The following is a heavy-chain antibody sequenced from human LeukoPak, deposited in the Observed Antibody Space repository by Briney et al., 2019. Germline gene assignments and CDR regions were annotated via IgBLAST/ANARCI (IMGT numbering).Heavy chain of an antibody. V-gene: IGHV3-30*04. D-gene: IGHD4-23*01. CDR2: MSYDGSNK. Sequence: GGSLRLSCAASGFTLSSYAMHWVRQAPGKGLEWVSVMSYDGSNKYYADSVKGRFTISRDNSKNSLYLQMNSLRAEDTAVYYCARTLRWYSQDAFDIWGQGTMVTVSS. J-gene: IGHJ3*02. CDR1: GFTLSSYA. CDR3: ARTLRWYSQDAFDI.